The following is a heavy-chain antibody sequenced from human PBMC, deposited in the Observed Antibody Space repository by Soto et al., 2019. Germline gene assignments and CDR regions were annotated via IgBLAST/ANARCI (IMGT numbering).Heavy chain of an antibody. CDR2: IKSDGSGG. J-gene: IGHJ4*02. Sequence: EVQVVESGGGLVQPGGSLRLSCVASGFTTTSDWMHWVRQAPGKGLVWVSRIKSDGSGGRYADSVKGRFTISRDNAKNTLYLQMNSLRAEDTAVYYCVRPWGYWGQGTLVIVSS. CDR3: VRPWGY. CDR1: GFTTTSDW. D-gene: IGHD1-26*01. V-gene: IGHV3-74*01.